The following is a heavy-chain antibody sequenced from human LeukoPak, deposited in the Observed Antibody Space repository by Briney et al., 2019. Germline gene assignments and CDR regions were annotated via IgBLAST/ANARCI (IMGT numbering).Heavy chain of an antibody. D-gene: IGHD3-10*01. CDR2: INHSGST. Sequence: SETLSLTCAVYGGSFSGYYWSWIRQPPGKGLEWIGEINHSGSTNYNPSLKSRVTISVDTSKNQFSLKLSSVTAADTAVYYCATLSGLQGGWFDPWGQGTLVTVSS. CDR3: ATLSGLQGGWFDP. V-gene: IGHV4-34*01. CDR1: GGSFSGYY. J-gene: IGHJ5*02.